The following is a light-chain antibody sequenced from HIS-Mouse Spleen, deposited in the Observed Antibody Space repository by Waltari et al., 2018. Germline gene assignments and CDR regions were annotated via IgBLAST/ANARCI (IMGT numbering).Light chain of an antibody. J-gene: IGKJ2*01. CDR2: KAS. CDR3: QQYNSYSPKYT. V-gene: IGKV1-5*03. CDR1: QSISSW. Sequence: DIQMTQSPSTLSASVGDRVTITCRASQSISSWLAWFQQKPGKDPKRLIYKASSLESGGPSRISGSGSGTECTLTISSLQPDDFATYYCQQYNSYSPKYTFGQGTKLEIK.